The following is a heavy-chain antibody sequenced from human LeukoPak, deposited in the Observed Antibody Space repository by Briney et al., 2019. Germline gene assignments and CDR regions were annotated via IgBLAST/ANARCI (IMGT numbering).Heavy chain of an antibody. D-gene: IGHD2-21*02. CDR1: GGTFSSYA. Sequence: SVKVSCKASGGTFSSYAISWVRQAPGQGLEWMGGIIPIFGTANYAQKFQGRVTITADESTSTAYMELSSLRSEDTAVYYCARDSSRAYCGGDCYSPLDYWGQGTLVTVSS. J-gene: IGHJ4*02. CDR2: IIPIFGTA. V-gene: IGHV1-69*13. CDR3: ARDSSRAYCGGDCYSPLDY.